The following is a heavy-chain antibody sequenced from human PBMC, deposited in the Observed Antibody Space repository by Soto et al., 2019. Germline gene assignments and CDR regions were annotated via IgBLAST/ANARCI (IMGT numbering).Heavy chain of an antibody. CDR3: AKDLLGYCSSTSCYAYYYGMDV. J-gene: IGHJ6*02. V-gene: IGHV3-23*01. CDR1: GFTFSSYA. CDR2: ISGSGGST. Sequence: EVQLLESGGGLVQPGGSLRLSCAASGFTFSSYAMSWVRQAPGKGLEWVSAISGSGGSTYYADSVKGRFTISRDNSKNTLYLQMNSLRAEGTAVYYCAKDLLGYCSSTSCYAYYYGMDVWGQGTTVTVSS. D-gene: IGHD2-2*01.